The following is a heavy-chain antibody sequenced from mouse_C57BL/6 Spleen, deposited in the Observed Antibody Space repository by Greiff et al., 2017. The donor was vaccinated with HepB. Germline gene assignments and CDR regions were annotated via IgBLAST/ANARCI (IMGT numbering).Heavy chain of an antibody. CDR2: IYPSDSET. D-gene: IGHD1-1*01. CDR3: ALYYYGSSPND. J-gene: IGHJ2*01. CDR1: GYTFTSYW. Sequence: VQLQQPGAELVRPGSSVKLSCKASGYTFTSYWMDWVKQRPGQGLEWIGNIYPSDSETHYNQKFKDKATLTVDKSSSTAYMQLSSLTSEDSAVYDCALYYYGSSPNDWGQGTTLTVSS. V-gene: IGHV1-61*01.